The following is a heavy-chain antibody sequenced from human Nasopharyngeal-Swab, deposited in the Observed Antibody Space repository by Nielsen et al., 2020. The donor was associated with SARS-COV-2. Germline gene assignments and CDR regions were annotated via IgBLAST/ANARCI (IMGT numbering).Heavy chain of an antibody. CDR1: GGSISSSSYY. CDR3: ARHERRWLQLRISWFDP. J-gene: IGHJ5*02. V-gene: IGHV4-39*01. D-gene: IGHD5-24*01. CDR2: IYYSGST. Sequence: ESLKISCTVSGGSISSSSYYWGWIRQPPGKGLEWIGSIYYSGSTYYNPSLKSRVTISVDTSKNQFSLKPSSVTAADTAVYYCARHERRWLQLRISWFDPWGQGTLVTVSS.